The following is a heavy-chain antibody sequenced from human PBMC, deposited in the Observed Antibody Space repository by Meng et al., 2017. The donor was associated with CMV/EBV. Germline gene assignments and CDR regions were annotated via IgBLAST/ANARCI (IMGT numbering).Heavy chain of an antibody. CDR1: GFTFSSYW. V-gene: IGHV3-7*01. CDR2: IKQDGSEK. D-gene: IGHD2-2*02. J-gene: IGHJ6*02. Sequence: GESLKISCAASGFTFSSYWMSWVRQAPGKGLEWVANIKQDGSEKYYVDSVKGRFTISRDNAKNSLYLQMSSLRAEDTAVYYCARSDCSSTSCYNYYYYGMDVWGQGTTVTVSS. CDR3: ARSDCSSTSCYNYYYYGMDV.